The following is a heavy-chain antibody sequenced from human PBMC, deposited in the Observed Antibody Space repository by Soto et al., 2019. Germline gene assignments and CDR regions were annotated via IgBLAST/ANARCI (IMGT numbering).Heavy chain of an antibody. Sequence: GGSLRLSCAASGSTFSSYGMHWVRQAPGKGLEWVAVIWYDGSNKYYADSVKGRFTISRDNSKNTLYLQMNSLRAEDTAVYYCARAGNWYGSYKFQAAYYSGYYMDVWGKGTTVTVSS. CDR2: IWYDGSNK. V-gene: IGHV3-33*01. D-gene: IGHD3-9*01. CDR1: GSTFSSYG. J-gene: IGHJ6*03. CDR3: ARAGNWYGSYKFQAAYYSGYYMDV.